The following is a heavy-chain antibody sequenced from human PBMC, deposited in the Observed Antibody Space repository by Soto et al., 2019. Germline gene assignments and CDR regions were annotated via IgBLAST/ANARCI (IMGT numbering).Heavy chain of an antibody. CDR2: IGTAGDT. CDR1: GFTFSSYD. D-gene: IGHD3-22*01. J-gene: IGHJ6*02. V-gene: IGHV3-13*04. CDR3: ARDEYYYDSSGYYHYYGMDV. Sequence: PGGSLRLSCAASGFTFSSYDMHWVRQATGKGLEWVSAIGTAGDTYYPGSVKGRFTIFRENAKNSLYLQMNSLRAGDTAVYYCARDEYYYDSSGYYHYYGMDVWGQGTTVTVSS.